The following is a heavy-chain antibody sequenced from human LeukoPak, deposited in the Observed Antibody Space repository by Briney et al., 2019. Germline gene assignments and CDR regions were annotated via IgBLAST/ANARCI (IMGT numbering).Heavy chain of an antibody. Sequence: QPGGSLRLSCAASGFTFSDHYMDWVRQAPGKGLEWVADISYDGMNKYYADSVKGRFIISRDNSKNTLYLQMDSLRAEDTAVYYCARPDVGDFLSPTKFDSWGQGILVTVSS. CDR1: GFTFSDHY. J-gene: IGHJ5*01. CDR3: ARPDVGDFLSPTKFDS. V-gene: IGHV3-30*03. CDR2: ISYDGMNK. D-gene: IGHD3-10*01.